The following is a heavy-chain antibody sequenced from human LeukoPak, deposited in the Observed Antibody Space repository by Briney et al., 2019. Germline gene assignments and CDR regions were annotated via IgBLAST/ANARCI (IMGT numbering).Heavy chain of an antibody. CDR2: ISYDGRNK. D-gene: IGHD3-22*01. V-gene: IGHV3-30*04. CDR1: GFSFSDFA. J-gene: IGHJ4*02. CDR3: ARIPITPYYYDRKRGGGDSLDY. Sequence: PGRSLRLSCAASGFSFSDFAIHWVRRAPGKGLEWVAVISYDGRNKYYADSVQGRFTISRDNSKDTLYLQMNSLRPDDTAVYYCARIPITPYYYDRKRGGGDSLDYWGQGTLVSVSS.